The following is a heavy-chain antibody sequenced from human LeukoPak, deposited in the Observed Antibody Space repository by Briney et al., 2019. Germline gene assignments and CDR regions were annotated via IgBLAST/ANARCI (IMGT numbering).Heavy chain of an antibody. D-gene: IGHD5-24*01. V-gene: IGHV3-20*04. CDR3: SRDDGYNRY. CDR2: INWNGGST. J-gene: IGHJ4*02. Sequence: GGSLRLSCAASGFTFSSYWMSWVRQAPGKGLEWVSGINWNGGSTGYADSVKGRFTISRDNAKNTLYLQMNSLRAEDTAVYYCSRDDGYNRYWGQGTLVTVSS. CDR1: GFTFSSYW.